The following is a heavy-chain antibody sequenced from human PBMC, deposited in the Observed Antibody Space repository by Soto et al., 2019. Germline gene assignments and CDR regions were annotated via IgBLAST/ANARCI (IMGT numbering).Heavy chain of an antibody. V-gene: IGHV1-69*13. CDR2: IIPIFGTA. J-gene: IGHJ6*02. CDR1: GGTFSSYA. CDR3: ARVGYCSGGSCLQTICYYYGMDV. Sequence: ASVKVSCKASGGTFSSYAISWVRQAPGQGLEWMGGIIPIFGTANYAQKFQGRVTITADESTSTAYMELSSLRSEDTAVYYCARVGYCSGGSCLQTICYYYGMDVWGQGTTGTVSS. D-gene: IGHD2-15*01.